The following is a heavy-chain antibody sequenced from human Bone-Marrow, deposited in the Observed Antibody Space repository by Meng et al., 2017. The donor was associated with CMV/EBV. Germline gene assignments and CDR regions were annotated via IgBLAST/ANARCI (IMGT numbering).Heavy chain of an antibody. V-gene: IGHV1-69*05. Sequence: SVKVSCKASGGTFSSYAISWVRQAPGQGLEWMGGIIPIFGTANYAQKFQGRVTITTDESTSTAYMELSSLRSEDTAVYYCARVRSAAGTTYYYYGMDFWGQGTTVTVSS. J-gene: IGHJ6*02. CDR3: ARVRSAAGTTYYYYGMDF. D-gene: IGHD6-13*01. CDR2: IIPIFGTA. CDR1: GGTFSSYA.